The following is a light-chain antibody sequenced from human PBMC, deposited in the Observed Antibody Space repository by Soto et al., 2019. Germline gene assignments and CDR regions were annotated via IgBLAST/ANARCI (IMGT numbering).Light chain of an antibody. J-gene: IGKJ4*01. Sequence: IQFTQCPSSLSASVGDRVTITCRASQGISSYLGWYQQKPGKAPNLLIYDASTLHSGVPSRFSGSGSGTDFTLTISSLQPEDFATYYCQQSYSTPLTFGGGTKVDIK. CDR1: QGISSY. CDR2: DAS. CDR3: QQSYSTPLT. V-gene: IGKV1-39*01.